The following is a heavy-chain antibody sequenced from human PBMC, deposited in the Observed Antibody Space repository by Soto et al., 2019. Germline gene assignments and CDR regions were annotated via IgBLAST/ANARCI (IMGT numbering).Heavy chain of an antibody. Sequence: GGSLRLSCAASGFTFDDYAMHWVRQAPGKGLEWVSGINWNSGRIGYADSVKGRFTISRDNAKTSLYLQMNSLRAEDTALYYCAKDRGSGSYAANYQYYGMDVWGQGTTVTVS. V-gene: IGHV3-9*01. CDR3: AKDRGSGSYAANYQYYGMDV. CDR2: INWNSGRI. CDR1: GFTFDDYA. D-gene: IGHD3-10*01. J-gene: IGHJ6*02.